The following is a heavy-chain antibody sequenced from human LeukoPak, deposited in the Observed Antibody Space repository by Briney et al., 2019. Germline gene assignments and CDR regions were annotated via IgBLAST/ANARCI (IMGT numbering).Heavy chain of an antibody. V-gene: IGHV3-48*02. Sequence: GSLRLSCAASGFTFSSYHMSWVRQAPGKGLEWVSYISAGNRAIYYADSVKGRFTISRDDDKNSLYLQMNSLRDEDTALYYCARDSGGGYSMDVWGQGTTVSVS. J-gene: IGHJ6*02. CDR2: ISAGNRAI. D-gene: IGHD3-16*01. CDR1: GFTFSSYH. CDR3: ARDSGGGYSMDV.